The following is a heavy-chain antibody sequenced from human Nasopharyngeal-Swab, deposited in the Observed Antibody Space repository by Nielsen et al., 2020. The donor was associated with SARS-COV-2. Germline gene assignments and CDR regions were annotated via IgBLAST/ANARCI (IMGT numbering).Heavy chain of an antibody. V-gene: IGHV3-23*01. D-gene: IGHD3-22*01. CDR2: ISGSSGST. CDR3: ARYDDYYDSSGYAY. Sequence: GTLKISCAASGFTFSSYAMSWVRQAPGKGLEWVSVISGSSGSTYYADSVKGRFTISRDNSKNTLYLQMNSLRAEDTAVYYCARYDDYYDSSGYAYWGQGTLVTVSS. CDR1: GFTFSSYA. J-gene: IGHJ4*02.